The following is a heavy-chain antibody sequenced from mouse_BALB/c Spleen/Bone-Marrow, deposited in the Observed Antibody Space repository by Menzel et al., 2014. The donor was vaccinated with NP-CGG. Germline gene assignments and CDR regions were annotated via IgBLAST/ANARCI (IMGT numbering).Heavy chain of an antibody. CDR1: GFTFSDYY. J-gene: IGHJ4*01. V-gene: IGHV5-12*02. CDR3: ARQRAYAMDY. Sequence: EVKLMDSGGGLVQPGGSLKLSCATSGFTFSDYYMYWVRQTPEKRLEWVAYITKGGGSTYYPDIVKGRFTISRDNAKNTLYLQMSRLKSEDTAMYYCARQRAYAMDYWGQGTSVTVSS. CDR2: ITKGGGST. D-gene: IGHD3-1*01.